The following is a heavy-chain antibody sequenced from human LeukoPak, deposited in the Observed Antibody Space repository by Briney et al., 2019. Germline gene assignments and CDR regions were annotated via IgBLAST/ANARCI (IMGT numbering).Heavy chain of an antibody. CDR2: ISGRGDYT. CDR3: AKGYTYGSD. Sequence: GGSLRLSCAASGFTFTNYAMNWVRQAPGKGLHWVSTISGRGDYTYYADSVKGRFTISRDNSKNTLYLQMNSLRAEDTAVYYCAKGYTYGSDWGQGTLVTVSS. CDR1: GFTFTNYA. D-gene: IGHD5-18*01. V-gene: IGHV3-23*01. J-gene: IGHJ4*02.